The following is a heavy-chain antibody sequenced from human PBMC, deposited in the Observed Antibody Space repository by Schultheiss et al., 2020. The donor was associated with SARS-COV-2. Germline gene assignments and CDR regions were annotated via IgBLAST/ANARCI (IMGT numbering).Heavy chain of an antibody. V-gene: IGHV3-30*04. J-gene: IGHJ6*02. CDR2: ISYDGSNK. CDR1: GFTFGGSG. Sequence: GGSLRLSCTAAGFTFGGSGMHWVRQAPGKGLEWVAVISYDGSNKYYADSVKGRFTISRDNSKNTLYLQMNSLRAEDTAVYYCARSYSNYPEREVYGMDVWGQGTTVTVSS. CDR3: ARSYSNYPEREVYGMDV. D-gene: IGHD4-11*01.